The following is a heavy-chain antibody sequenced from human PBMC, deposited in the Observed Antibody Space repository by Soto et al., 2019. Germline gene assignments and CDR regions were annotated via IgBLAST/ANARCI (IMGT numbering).Heavy chain of an antibody. CDR1: GGTFSSYA. CDR3: ARENVDIVATEYYYYGMDV. D-gene: IGHD5-12*01. V-gene: IGHV1-69*01. Sequence: QVQLVQSGAEVKKPGSSVKVSCKASGGTFSSYAISWVRQAPGQGLEWMGGIIPIFGTANYAQKFQGRVTITADESTSKAYRELSSLRSEDTAVYYCARENVDIVATEYYYYGMDVWGQGTTVTVSS. J-gene: IGHJ6*02. CDR2: IIPIFGTA.